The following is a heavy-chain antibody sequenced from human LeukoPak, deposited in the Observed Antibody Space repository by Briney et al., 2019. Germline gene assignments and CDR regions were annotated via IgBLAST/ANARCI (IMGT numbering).Heavy chain of an antibody. V-gene: IGHV4-39*01. J-gene: IGHJ4*02. Sequence: SETLSLTCAVYGGSFSGYYWGWIRQPPGKGLEWIGSIYYSGSTYYNPSLKSRVTISVDTSKNQFSLKLSSVAAADTAVYYCASRTMVRGVRGFDYWGQGTLVTVSS. CDR1: GGSFSGYY. CDR3: ASRTMVRGVRGFDY. D-gene: IGHD3-10*01. CDR2: IYYSGST.